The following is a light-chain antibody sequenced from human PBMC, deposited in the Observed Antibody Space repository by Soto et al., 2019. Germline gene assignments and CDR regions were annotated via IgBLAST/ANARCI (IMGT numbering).Light chain of an antibody. J-gene: IGKJ4*01. CDR2: DTS. Sequence: EIVLTQSPGTLSLSPGKRATLSCRASQSVSNFLAWYQQKPGQAPRLLIYDTSNRATGIPARFSGSGSGTDFTLTINNLDPEDFAVYYCQQRSNWPLTFGGGTKVDIK. CDR3: QQRSNWPLT. V-gene: IGKV3-11*01. CDR1: QSVSNF.